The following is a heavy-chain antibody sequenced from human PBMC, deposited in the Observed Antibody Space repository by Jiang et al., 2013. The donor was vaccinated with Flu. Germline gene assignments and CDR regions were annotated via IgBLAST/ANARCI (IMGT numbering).Heavy chain of an antibody. D-gene: IGHD3-22*01. CDR2: INHSGST. CDR1: GGSFSGYY. CDR3: ASYRAPPDSSGYYNDAFDI. J-gene: IGHJ3*02. V-gene: IGHV4-34*01. Sequence: TCAVYGGSFSGYYWSWIRQPPGKGLEWIGEINHSGSTNYNPSLKSRVTISVDTSKNQFSLKLSSVTAADTAVYYCASYRAPPDSSGYYNDAFDIWGQGTMVTVSS.